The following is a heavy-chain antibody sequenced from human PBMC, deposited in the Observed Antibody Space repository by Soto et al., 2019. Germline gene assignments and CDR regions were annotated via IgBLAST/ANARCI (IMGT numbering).Heavy chain of an antibody. CDR2: ISGSGGST. Sequence: VGSLRLSCAASVFTFSSYAMSWVRHAPGKWLEWVSAISGSGGSTYYADSVKGRFTISRDNSKNTLYLQMNSLRAEDTAVYYCAKDFVLRFFWHDDAFDIWGQGTMVSVSS. J-gene: IGHJ3*02. D-gene: IGHD3-3*01. CDR3: AKDFVLRFFWHDDAFDI. CDR1: VFTFSSYA. V-gene: IGHV3-23*01.